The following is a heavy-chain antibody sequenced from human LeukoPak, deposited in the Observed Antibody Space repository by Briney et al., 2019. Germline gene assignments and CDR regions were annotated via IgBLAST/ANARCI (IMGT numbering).Heavy chain of an antibody. Sequence: PSETLSLTCAVYGGSFSGYYWSWIRQPPGKGLEWIGEINHSGSTNYNPSLKSRVTISVDTSKNQFSLKLNSVTAADTAVYYCARADSSGYFDYWGQGTLVTVSS. CDR2: INHSGST. V-gene: IGHV4-34*01. CDR3: ARADSSGYFDY. CDR1: GGSFSGYY. J-gene: IGHJ4*02. D-gene: IGHD3-22*01.